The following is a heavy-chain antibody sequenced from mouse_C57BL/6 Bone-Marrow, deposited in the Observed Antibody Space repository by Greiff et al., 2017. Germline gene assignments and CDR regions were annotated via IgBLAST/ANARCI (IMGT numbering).Heavy chain of an antibody. CDR1: GYTFTSYW. Sequence: QVQLQQPGAELVKPGASVKLSCKASGYTFTSYWMQWVKQRPGQGLEWIGEIDPSDSYTNYNQKFKGKATLTVETSSNTAYMQLSSLTSADSAVYYCARGGNYEYYYSMDYWGQGTSVTVSS. CDR3: ARGGNYEYYYSMDY. V-gene: IGHV1-50*01. J-gene: IGHJ4*01. D-gene: IGHD2-4*01. CDR2: IDPSDSYT.